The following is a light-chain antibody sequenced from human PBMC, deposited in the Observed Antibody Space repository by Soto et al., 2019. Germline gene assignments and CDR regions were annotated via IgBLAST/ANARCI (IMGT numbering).Light chain of an antibody. CDR2: KVY. Sequence: DGVMTPSPLPLTDTLGQPASISCRCHQSLVHSDGIAYFSWFQQRPGRSPRRXIYKVYNRDSGVPARFSGSGSGTDFALTIRRVGAGDVGVYYCMQGTQWPITVGQGTRLEIK. J-gene: IGKJ5*01. CDR1: QSLVHSDGIAY. CDR3: MQGTQWPIT. V-gene: IGKV2-30*02.